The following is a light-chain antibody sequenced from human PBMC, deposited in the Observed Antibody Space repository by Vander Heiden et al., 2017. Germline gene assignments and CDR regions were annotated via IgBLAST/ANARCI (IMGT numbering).Light chain of an antibody. CDR1: SSDVGGYNY. CDR2: DVT. J-gene: IGLJ2*01. V-gene: IGLV2-14*01. CDR3: RSYTTSSTLV. Sequence: QSALPQPASIPGSPGQSITISCTGRSSDVGGYNYLSWYQQHQGKAPKLIIYDVTKRPSGVSNRFSASKSGNTASLTISGLQAEDEADYYCRSYTTSSTLVFGGGTKLTVL.